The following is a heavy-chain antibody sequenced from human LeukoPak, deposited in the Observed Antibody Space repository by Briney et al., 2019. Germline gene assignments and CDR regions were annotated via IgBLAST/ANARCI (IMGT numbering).Heavy chain of an antibody. CDR1: GGSIDSTNY. CDR3: TRENRAFCPFAF. CDR2: IAHDGTR. J-gene: IGHJ4*02. Sequence: SGTLSLTCGVSGGSIDSTNYWSWGRQAPGKGLEWIGEIAHDGTRNYNPSLRSRVAMSFDRANNYFSLSLTAVTAADTALYYCTRENRAFCPFAFWGQGVMVTVSS. D-gene: IGHD2/OR15-2a*01. V-gene: IGHV4-4*02.